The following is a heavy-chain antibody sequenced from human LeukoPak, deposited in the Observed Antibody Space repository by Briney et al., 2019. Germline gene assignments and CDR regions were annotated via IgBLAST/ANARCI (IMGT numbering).Heavy chain of an antibody. Sequence: SETLSLTCAVYGGSFSGYYWSWIRRPPGKGLEWIGEINHSGSTNYNPSLKSRVIISVDTSKNQFSLKLSSVTAADTAVYYCASVNDSSGYIDYWGQGTLVTVSS. CDR3: ASVNDSSGYIDY. CDR2: INHSGST. V-gene: IGHV4-34*01. D-gene: IGHD3-22*01. J-gene: IGHJ4*02. CDR1: GGSFSGYY.